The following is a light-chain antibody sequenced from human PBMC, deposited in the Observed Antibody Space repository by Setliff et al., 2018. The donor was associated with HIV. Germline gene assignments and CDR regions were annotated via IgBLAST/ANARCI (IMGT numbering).Light chain of an antibody. V-gene: IGLV1-44*01. CDR1: SPNIGSNT. CDR3: AAWVDSLTGYL. Sequence: SALTQPPSASGTPGQRVTISCSGSSPNIGSNTVNWYQQVPGTAPKLLIYSSNKRPSGVPDRFSGSKSGTSASLAISVLQSEDEADYYCAAWVDSLTGYLFGTGTRSPS. J-gene: IGLJ1*01. CDR2: SSN.